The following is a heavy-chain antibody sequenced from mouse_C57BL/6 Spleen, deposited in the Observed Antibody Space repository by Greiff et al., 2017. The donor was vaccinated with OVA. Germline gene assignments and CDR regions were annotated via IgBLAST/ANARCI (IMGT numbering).Heavy chain of an antibody. CDR2: INPNNGGT. Sequence: EVQLQQSGPELVKPGASVKISCKASGYTFTDYYMNWVKQSHGKSLEWIGDINPNNGGTSYNQKFKGKATLTVDKSSSTAYMELRSLTSEDSAVYYCARGVDDGYSYAMDYWGQGTSVTVSS. CDR1: GYTFTDYY. J-gene: IGHJ4*01. V-gene: IGHV1-26*01. D-gene: IGHD2-3*01. CDR3: ARGVDDGYSYAMDY.